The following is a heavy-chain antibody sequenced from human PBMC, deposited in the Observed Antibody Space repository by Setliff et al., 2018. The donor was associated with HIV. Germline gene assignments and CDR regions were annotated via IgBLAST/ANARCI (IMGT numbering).Heavy chain of an antibody. D-gene: IGHD3-10*01. V-gene: IGHV1-69*13. CDR3: ARGNLSGFYGSGSSYYFDY. Sequence: SVKVSCKASGGTFSSYAISWVRQAPGQGLEWMGGIIPIFGTANYAQKFQGRVTITADESTSTAYMELSSLRSEDTAVYYCARGNLSGFYGSGSSYYFDYWVPETLLVTVSS. J-gene: IGHJ4*03. CDR1: GGTFSSYA. CDR2: IIPIFGTA.